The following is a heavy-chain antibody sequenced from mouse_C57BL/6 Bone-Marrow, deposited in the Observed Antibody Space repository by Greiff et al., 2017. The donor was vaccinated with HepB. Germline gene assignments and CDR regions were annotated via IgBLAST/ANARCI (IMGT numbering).Heavy chain of an antibody. V-gene: IGHV1-64*01. J-gene: IGHJ3*01. CDR3: ARYDYYGSSPFAY. Sequence: QVQLKQPGAELVKPGASVKLSCKASGYTFTSYWMHWVKQRPGQGLEWIGMIHPNSGSTNYNEKFKSKATLTVDKASSTAYMQLSSLTSEDSAVYYCARYDYYGSSPFAYWGQGTLVTVSA. D-gene: IGHD1-1*01. CDR2: IHPNSGST. CDR1: GYTFTSYW.